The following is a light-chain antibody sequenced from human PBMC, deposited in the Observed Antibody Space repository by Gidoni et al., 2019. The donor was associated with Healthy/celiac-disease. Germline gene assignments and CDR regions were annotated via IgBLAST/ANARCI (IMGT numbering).Light chain of an antibody. V-gene: IGKV3-20*01. CDR3: QQYGSSQT. Sequence: EIVFTQSPGTLSLSRGERATLSCRASQSVSSSYLAWYQHKPGQAPRLHIYGASSRATGIPDRFSGSGSWTDFTLTISRLEPEDFAVYYCQQYGSSQTFGQGTKVEIK. CDR2: GAS. CDR1: QSVSSSY. J-gene: IGKJ1*01.